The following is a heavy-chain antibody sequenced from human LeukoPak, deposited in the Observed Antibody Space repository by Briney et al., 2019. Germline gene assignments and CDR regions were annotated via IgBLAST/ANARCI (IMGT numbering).Heavy chain of an antibody. CDR2: INPNSGGT. CDR3: ARVRDELQLPYYFDY. D-gene: IGHD5-24*01. V-gene: IGHV1-2*02. Sequence: ASVKVSCKASGYTFTGYYIHWVRQVPGQGLEWMGSINPNSGGTNYAQKFQGRVTLTRDTSISTAYMELSRLKSDDTAVYYCARVRDELQLPYYFDYWGQGTLVTVSS. CDR1: GYTFTGYY. J-gene: IGHJ4*02.